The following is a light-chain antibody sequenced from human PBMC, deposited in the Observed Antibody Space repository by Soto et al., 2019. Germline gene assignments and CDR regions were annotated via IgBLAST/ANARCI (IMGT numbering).Light chain of an antibody. V-gene: IGLV2-14*01. J-gene: IGLJ1*01. Sequence: QSALTQPASVSGSPGQSITISCTGTSSDVGGYNYVSWYQQHPGKAPKLMIYDVSNRFSGVFNRFSGSKSANTASLTISGLRAEDEADYYCSSYTGSSTLDVFGTGTQLTVL. CDR1: SSDVGGYNY. CDR2: DVS. CDR3: SSYTGSSTLDV.